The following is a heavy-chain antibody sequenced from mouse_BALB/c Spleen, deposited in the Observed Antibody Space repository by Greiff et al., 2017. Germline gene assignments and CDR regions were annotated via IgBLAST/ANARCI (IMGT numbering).Heavy chain of an antibody. D-gene: IGHD1-2*01. J-gene: IGHJ2*01. CDR1: GFTFSSFG. Sequence: DVHLVESGGGLVQPGGSRKLSCAASGFTFSSFGMHWVRQAPEKGLEWVAYISSGSSTIYYADTVKGRFTISRDNPKNTLFLQMTSLRSEDTAVYYCARYGCFFDDRGQGTTLAVCS. CDR3: ARYGCFFDD. CDR2: ISSGSSTI. V-gene: IGHV5-17*02.